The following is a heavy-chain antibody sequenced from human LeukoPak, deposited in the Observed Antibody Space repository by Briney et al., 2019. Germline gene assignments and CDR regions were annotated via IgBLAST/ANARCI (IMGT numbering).Heavy chain of an antibody. CDR1: GGSVSSTTYY. CDR3: ARAEGLWDSSGYSGFDY. D-gene: IGHD3-22*01. J-gene: IGHJ4*02. CDR2: IYYSGST. V-gene: IGHV4-61*01. Sequence: PSETLSLTCTVSGGSVSSTTYYWSWIRQPPGKGLEWIGYIYYSGSTNYNPSLKSRVTISVDTSKNQFSLKLSSVTAADTAVYYCARAEGLWDSSGYSGFDYWGQGTLVTVSS.